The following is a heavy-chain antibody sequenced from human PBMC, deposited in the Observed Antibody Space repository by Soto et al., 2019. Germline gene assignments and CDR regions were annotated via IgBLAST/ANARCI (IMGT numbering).Heavy chain of an antibody. CDR1: GFTFSNYA. J-gene: IGHJ4*02. CDR3: AKLGSERYSGQHSDY. D-gene: IGHD5-12*01. V-gene: IGHV3-23*01. CDR2: ISSSSGST. Sequence: VQLLESGGGLVQPGGSLRLSCAASGFTFSNYAMNWVRQAPGKGLEWVSTISSSSGSTYYADSVKGRFTISRDNSKNFLYLQMNSLRGDDTAVYYCAKLGSERYSGQHSDYWGQGTLVTISS.